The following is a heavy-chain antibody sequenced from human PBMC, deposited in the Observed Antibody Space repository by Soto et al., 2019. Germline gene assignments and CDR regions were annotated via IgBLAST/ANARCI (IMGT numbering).Heavy chain of an antibody. D-gene: IGHD3-3*01. Sequence: HVQLVESGGGLVEPGGSLRLSCAASGFSFSDYYVNWIRQAPGKGLEWISYTGRSLYPIYYADSVKGRFSISGDSAKNSVFLQMNSPRVEDTAVYYCARDNRSFWNGYYRRYDYYGMDVWGRGTTVIVSS. V-gene: IGHV3-11*01. J-gene: IGHJ6*02. CDR1: GFSFSDYY. CDR3: ARDNRSFWNGYYRRYDYYGMDV. CDR2: TGRSLYPI.